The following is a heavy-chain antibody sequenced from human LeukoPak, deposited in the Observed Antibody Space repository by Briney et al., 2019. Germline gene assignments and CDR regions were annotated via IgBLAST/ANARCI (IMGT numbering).Heavy chain of an antibody. CDR1: GGSISSGSYY. CDR2: IYTSGST. V-gene: IGHV4-61*02. J-gene: IGHJ6*02. CDR3: ARDIGIAARPSYYYGMDV. D-gene: IGHD6-6*01. Sequence: PSETLSLTCTVSGGSISSGSYYWSWIRQPAGKGLEWIGRIYTSGSTNYNPSLKSRVTISVDTSKNQFSLKLSSVTAADTAVCYCARDIGIAARPSYYYGMDVWGQGTTVTVSS.